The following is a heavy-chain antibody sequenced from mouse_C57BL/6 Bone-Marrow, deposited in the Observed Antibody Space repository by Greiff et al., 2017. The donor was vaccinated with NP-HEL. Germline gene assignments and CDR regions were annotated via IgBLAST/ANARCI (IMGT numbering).Heavy chain of an antibody. Sequence: EVQVVESGGGLVKPGGSLKLSCAASGFTFSSYAMSWVRQTPEKRLEWVATISDGGSYTYYPDNVKGRFPISRANAKNNLYLQMSHLTSEDTALYYCARAPYYYGIDYWGQGTTLTVSS. D-gene: IGHD1-1*01. CDR3: ARAPYYYGIDY. J-gene: IGHJ2*01. CDR2: ISDGGSYT. V-gene: IGHV5-4*01. CDR1: GFTFSSYA.